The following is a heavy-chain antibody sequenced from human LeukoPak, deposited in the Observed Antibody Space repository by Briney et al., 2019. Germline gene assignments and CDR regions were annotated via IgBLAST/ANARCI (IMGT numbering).Heavy chain of an antibody. CDR2: ISAYNGNT. CDR1: GGTFSSYA. Sequence: GASVKVSCKASGGTFSSYAISWVRQAPGQGLEWMGWISAYNGNTNYAQKLQGRVTMTTDTSTSTAYMELRSLRSDDTAVYYCARDSLSGLAAGFDPWGQGTLVTVSS. J-gene: IGHJ5*02. D-gene: IGHD2/OR15-2a*01. V-gene: IGHV1-18*01. CDR3: ARDSLSGLAAGFDP.